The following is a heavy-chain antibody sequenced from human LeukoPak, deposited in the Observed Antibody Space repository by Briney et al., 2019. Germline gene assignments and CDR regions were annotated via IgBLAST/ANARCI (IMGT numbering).Heavy chain of an antibody. J-gene: IGHJ4*02. Sequence: GESLKISCKASGYSFTNYWIGWGRQMPGKGLEWMGTIYPGDSDTRYRPSFQGQVTISADKSISTAYLQWSSLKASDTAMYYCPRWGFEPKERSVNYYFDNGAREPWSPSPQ. CDR3: PRWGFEPKERSVNYYFDN. V-gene: IGHV5-51*01. D-gene: IGHD3-16*01. CDR2: IYPGDSDT. CDR1: GYSFTNYW.